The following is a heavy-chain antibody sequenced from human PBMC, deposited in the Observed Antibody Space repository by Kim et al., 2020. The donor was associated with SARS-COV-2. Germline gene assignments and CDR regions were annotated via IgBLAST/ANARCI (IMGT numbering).Heavy chain of an antibody. J-gene: IGHJ6*02. CDR1: GVSFDSSA. D-gene: IGHD3-10*01. CDR3: ARGNYYESVSLSDYYNGMDV. V-gene: IGHV3-30-3*01. CDR2: ISFDGRNK. Sequence: GGSLRLSCAPSGVSFDSSAMNWVRQAPGKGLEWVAVISFDGRNKAYADSVKGRFTISRDNSKSTLHLQMNSLRVEDTAVYYCARGNYYESVSLSDYYNGMDVWGQGTTVTVSS.